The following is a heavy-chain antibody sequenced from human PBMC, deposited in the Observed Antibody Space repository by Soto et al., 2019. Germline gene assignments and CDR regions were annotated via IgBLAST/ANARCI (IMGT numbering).Heavy chain of an antibody. J-gene: IGHJ4*02. CDR1: GFTFSSYA. Sequence: EVQLLESGGGLVQPGGSLRLSCAASGFTFSSYAMNWVRQAPGKGLEWVSVISGSGDSTYYADSVKGRFTISRDNSKNTRYLQMNSLGAEDTVVYYCASRSSGWDFDYWGQGTLITVSS. V-gene: IGHV3-23*01. CDR3: ASRSSGWDFDY. CDR2: ISGSGDST. D-gene: IGHD6-19*01.